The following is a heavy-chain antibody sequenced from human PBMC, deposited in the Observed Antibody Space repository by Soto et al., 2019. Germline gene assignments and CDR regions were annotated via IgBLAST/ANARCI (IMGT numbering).Heavy chain of an antibody. Sequence: GGSLRLSCAASGFTFSSYAMSWVRQAPGKGLEWVSAISGSGGSTYYADSVKGRFTISRDNSKNTLYLQMNSLRAEDTAVYYCAKEELVYDFWSGYSQGGFDPWGQGTLVTVSS. CDR2: ISGSGGST. CDR3: AKEELVYDFWSGYSQGGFDP. V-gene: IGHV3-23*01. J-gene: IGHJ5*02. D-gene: IGHD3-3*01. CDR1: GFTFSSYA.